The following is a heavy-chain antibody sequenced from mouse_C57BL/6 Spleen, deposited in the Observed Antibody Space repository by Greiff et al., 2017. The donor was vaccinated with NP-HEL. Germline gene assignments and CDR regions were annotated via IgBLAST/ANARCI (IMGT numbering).Heavy chain of an antibody. V-gene: IGHV1-64*01. CDR1: GYTFTSYW. J-gene: IGHJ4*01. CDR3: ARSGDLSFYYGSSYDAMDY. D-gene: IGHD1-1*01. CDR2: IHPNSGST. Sequence: QVQLQQPGAELVKPGASVKLSCKASGYTFTSYWMHWVKQRPGQGLEWIGMIHPNSGSTNYNEKFKSKATLTVDKSSSTAYMQLSSLTSEDSAVYYCARSGDLSFYYGSSYDAMDYWGQGTSVTVSS.